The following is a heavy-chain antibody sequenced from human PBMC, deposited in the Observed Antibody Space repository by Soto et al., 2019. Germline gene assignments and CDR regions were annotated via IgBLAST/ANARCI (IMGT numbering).Heavy chain of an antibody. V-gene: IGHV3-15*01. CDR2: IKTETDGGTT. Sequence: LRVSCAASGLTCNTAWMSWVRQAPGKGLEWVGRIKTETDGGTTDYAAPVKGRFTISRDDSKNMLYLQMNSLKIEDTGVYYCTKYDSWGQGTMVTVSS. CDR1: GLTCNTAW. CDR3: TKYDS. J-gene: IGHJ3*02.